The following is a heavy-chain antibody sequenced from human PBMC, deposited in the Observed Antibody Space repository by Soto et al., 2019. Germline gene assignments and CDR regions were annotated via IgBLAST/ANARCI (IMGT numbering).Heavy chain of an antibody. V-gene: IGHV4-39*01. CDR2: IYYSGST. D-gene: IGHD6-13*01. CDR3: ATRLAPRSSSWSGGYYYYGMDV. Sequence: PSDPLSLTCTVAVPSISSSIYYWGWIRQPPGKGLEWIGSIYYSGSTYYNPSLKSRVTISVDTSKNQFSLKLSSVTAADTAVYYCATRLAPRSSSWSGGYYYYGMDVWGQGTTVT. J-gene: IGHJ6*02. CDR1: VPSISSSIYY.